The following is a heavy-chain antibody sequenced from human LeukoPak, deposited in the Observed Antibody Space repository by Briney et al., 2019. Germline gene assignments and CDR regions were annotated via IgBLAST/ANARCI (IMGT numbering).Heavy chain of an antibody. J-gene: IGHJ4*02. CDR3: ARDYYPY. Sequence: PGRSLRLSCAASGFTFSNYAMHWVRQAPGKGLEWVAVISYDGTNKYYADSVKGRFTISRDNAKNSLYLQMNSLRAEDTAVYYCARDYYPYWGQGTLVTVSS. CDR2: ISYDGTNK. D-gene: IGHD3-22*01. V-gene: IGHV3-30-3*01. CDR1: GFTFSNYA.